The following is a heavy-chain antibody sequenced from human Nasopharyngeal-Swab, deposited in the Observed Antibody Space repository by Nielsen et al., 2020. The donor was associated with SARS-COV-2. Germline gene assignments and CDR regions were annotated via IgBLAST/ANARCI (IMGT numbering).Heavy chain of an antibody. J-gene: IGHJ6*03. CDR2: IIPILGIS. D-gene: IGHD6-19*01. CDR3: ARCWQWLPFSYMDV. CDR1: GGTLSSYA. V-gene: IGHV1-69*10. Sequence: SSVKVSCKASGGTLSSYAISWVRQAPGQGLEWMGGIIPILGISNYAQKFQGRVTITADKSTSTAYMELSSLRSEDTAVYYCARCWQWLPFSYMDVWGKGTTVTVSS.